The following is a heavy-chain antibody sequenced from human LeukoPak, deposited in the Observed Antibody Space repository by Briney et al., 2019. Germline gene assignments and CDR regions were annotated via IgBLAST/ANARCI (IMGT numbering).Heavy chain of an antibody. CDR2: INTNTGNP. D-gene: IGHD1-7*01. J-gene: IGHJ4*02. Sequence: ASVKVSCKASGYTFTNYTINWVRLVPGQGLEWMGWINTNTGNPTYAQGFAGRFVFSLDTSVSTAYLQISSLKAEDTAVYYCARGNPFLNYVFDYWGQGTLVTVSS. CDR1: GYTFTNYT. CDR3: ARGNPFLNYVFDY. V-gene: IGHV7-4-1*02.